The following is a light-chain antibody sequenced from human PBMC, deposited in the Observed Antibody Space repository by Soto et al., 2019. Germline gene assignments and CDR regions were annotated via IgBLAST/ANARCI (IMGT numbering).Light chain of an antibody. J-gene: IGLJ2*01. Sequence: QLVLTQPPSVSGAPGQRVTISCTGTSSNIGAGFDVHWYQQLPGTAPKLLIYGNNNRPSGVPDRFSGSKSGSSASLAITGLQANDEADYYCQSYDSRLSAVVFGGGTKLTVL. V-gene: IGLV1-40*01. CDR3: QSYDSRLSAVV. CDR1: SSNIGAGFD. CDR2: GNN.